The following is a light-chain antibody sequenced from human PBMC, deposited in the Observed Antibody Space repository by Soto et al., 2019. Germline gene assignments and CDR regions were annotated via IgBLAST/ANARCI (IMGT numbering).Light chain of an antibody. CDR2: SAS. CDR1: QSISTY. Sequence: DIQMTQSPSSLSASVGDRITITCRASQSISTYVNWYQQKPGKAPNLLIYSASSLESGVPSRFSGSGSGTEFTLTISSLQPDDFATYYCQHYNSYSEAFGQGTKVDI. CDR3: QHYNSYSEA. V-gene: IGKV1-5*01. J-gene: IGKJ1*01.